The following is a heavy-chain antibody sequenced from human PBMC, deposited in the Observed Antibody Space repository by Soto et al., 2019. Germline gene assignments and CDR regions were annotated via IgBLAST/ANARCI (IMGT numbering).Heavy chain of an antibody. D-gene: IGHD6-13*01. CDR1: GDSISSSKW. V-gene: IGHV4-4*02. Sequence: VQLQESGPGLVKPSGTMSLTCAVSGDSISSSKWCSWVRQPPGKGLEWIGEIYHSGSTNYNPSLKSRVTISVDKSKNQFSLKLSSVTAADTAVYYCARTEVAAAGPLFDYWGQGTLVTVSS. CDR2: IYHSGST. CDR3: ARTEVAAAGPLFDY. J-gene: IGHJ4*02.